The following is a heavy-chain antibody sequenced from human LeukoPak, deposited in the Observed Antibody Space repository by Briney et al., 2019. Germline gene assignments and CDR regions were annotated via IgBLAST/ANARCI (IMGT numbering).Heavy chain of an antibody. CDR2: IKPDGGEK. CDR3: ANLQQALFIVAKAFDI. Sequence: GGSLRLSCAASGFTFSSYWMTWVRQAPGKGLEWVASIKPDGGEKFSVDSVKGRFTISRDNSKNTLYLQMNSLRAEDTAVYYCANLQQALFIVAKAFDIWGQGTMVTVSS. CDR1: GFTFSSYW. V-gene: IGHV3-7*03. J-gene: IGHJ3*02. D-gene: IGHD3-16*02.